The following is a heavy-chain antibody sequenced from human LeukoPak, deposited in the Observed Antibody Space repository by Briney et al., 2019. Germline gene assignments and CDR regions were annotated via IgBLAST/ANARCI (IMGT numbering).Heavy chain of an antibody. CDR2: ISYDGSNK. CDR3: ARGGAGYYYDSSGYWVLDY. D-gene: IGHD3-22*01. Sequence: GRSLRLSCAASGFTFSSYAMHWVRQAPGKGLEWVAVISYDGSNKYYADSVKGRFTISRDNPKNTLYLQMNSLRAEDTAVYYCARGGAGYYYDSSGYWVLDYWGQGTLVTVSS. CDR1: GFTFSSYA. V-gene: IGHV3-30*17. J-gene: IGHJ4*02.